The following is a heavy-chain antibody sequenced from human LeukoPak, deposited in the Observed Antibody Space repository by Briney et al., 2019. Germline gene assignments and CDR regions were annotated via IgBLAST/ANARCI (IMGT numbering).Heavy chain of an antibody. J-gene: IGHJ4*02. CDR2: INHSGST. CDR1: GFTFSNYW. V-gene: IGHV4-34*01. D-gene: IGHD3-10*01. Sequence: GSLRLSCAASGFTFSNYWMTWIRQPPGKGLEWIGEINHSGSTNYNPSLKSRVTISVDTSKNQFSLKLSSVTAADTAVYYCASRLYGSGSYHDYWGQGTLVTVSS. CDR3: ASRLYGSGSYHDY.